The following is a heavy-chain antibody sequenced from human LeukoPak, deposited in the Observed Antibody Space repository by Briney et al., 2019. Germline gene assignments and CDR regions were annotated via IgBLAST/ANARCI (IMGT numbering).Heavy chain of an antibody. Sequence: QTGGSLRLSCAASGFSVSNKFMTWVRQAPGRGLESVAVINDRAKTYYADSVRGRFTISRDNSKNMLFLQMRSLRAEDTAVYYCAGAPETGHWGQGILVTVSS. CDR1: GFSVSNKF. D-gene: IGHD5-24*01. V-gene: IGHV3-66*01. CDR3: AGAPETGH. CDR2: INDRAKT. J-gene: IGHJ4*02.